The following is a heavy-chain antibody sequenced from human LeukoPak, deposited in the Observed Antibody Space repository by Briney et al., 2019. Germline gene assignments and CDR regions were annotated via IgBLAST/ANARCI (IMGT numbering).Heavy chain of an antibody. CDR3: ARGGGYCSSTSCYANLLYWFDP. CDR1: GGIFSSCA. CDR2: IIPIFGTA. J-gene: IGHJ5*02. V-gene: IGHV1-69*05. Sequence: SVKVSCKASGGIFSSCAISWVRQAPGQGLEWMGGIIPIFGTANYAQKFQGRVTITTDESTSTAYMELSSLRSEDTAVYYCARGGGYCSSTSCYANLLYWFDPWGQGTLVTVSS. D-gene: IGHD2-2*01.